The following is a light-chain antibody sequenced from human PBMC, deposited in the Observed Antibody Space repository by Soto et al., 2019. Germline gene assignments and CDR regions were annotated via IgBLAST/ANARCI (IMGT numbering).Light chain of an antibody. Sequence: QSVLTQSSSASASLGSSVKLTCTLSSGHSSYIIAWHHQQPGKAPRYLMKLEGSGSYNKGSGVPDRFSGSSSGADRYLTISNLQFEDEANYYCETWDSNPRVFGGGTKVTVL. CDR1: SGHSSYI. CDR2: LEGSGSY. V-gene: IGLV4-60*02. CDR3: ETWDSNPRV. J-gene: IGLJ2*01.